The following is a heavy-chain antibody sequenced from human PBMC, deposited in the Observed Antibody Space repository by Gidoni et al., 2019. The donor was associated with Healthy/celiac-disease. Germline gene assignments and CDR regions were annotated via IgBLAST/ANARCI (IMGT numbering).Heavy chain of an antibody. CDR3: AKESRGSYTDFDY. D-gene: IGHD2-2*02. V-gene: IGHV3-30*18. Sequence: QVQLVESGGGVVQPGRSLRLSCAASGFNFSSYGMHWVRQAPGKGLEWVAVISYDGSNKYYADSVKGRFTISRDNSKNTLYLQMNSLRAEDTAVYYCAKESRGSYTDFDYWGQGTLVTVSS. CDR2: ISYDGSNK. J-gene: IGHJ4*02. CDR1: GFNFSSYG.